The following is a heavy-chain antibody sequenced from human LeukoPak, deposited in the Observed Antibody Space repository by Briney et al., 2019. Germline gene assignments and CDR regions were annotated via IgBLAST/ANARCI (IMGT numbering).Heavy chain of an antibody. D-gene: IGHD3-9*01. CDR2: INPSGGST. J-gene: IGHJ1*01. V-gene: IGHV1-46*01. Sequence: ASVKVSCKASGYTFTSYYMHWVRQAPGQGLEWMGIINPSGGSTSYAQKFQGRVTMTRDTSTSTVYMELSSLRSEDTAVYYCAGLRYFADWYEYFQHWGQGTLVTVSS. CDR3: AGLRYFADWYEYFQH. CDR1: GYTFTSYY.